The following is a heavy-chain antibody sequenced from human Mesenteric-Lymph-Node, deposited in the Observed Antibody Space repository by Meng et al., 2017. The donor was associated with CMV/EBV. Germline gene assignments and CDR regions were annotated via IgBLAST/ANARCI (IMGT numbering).Heavy chain of an antibody. CDR1: GFTFSDYY. D-gene: IGHD3-9*01. V-gene: IGHV3-11*01. J-gene: IGHJ5*02. CDR3: ARDQATLINDAGLGYFRLDP. Sequence: GESLKISCAASGFTFSDYYMSWIRQAPGKGLEWVSYISSSGSTIYYADSVKGRFTISRDNAKNSLYLQMNSLRAEDTAVYYCARDQATLINDAGLGYFRLDPWGQGARVTVSS. CDR2: ISSSGSTI.